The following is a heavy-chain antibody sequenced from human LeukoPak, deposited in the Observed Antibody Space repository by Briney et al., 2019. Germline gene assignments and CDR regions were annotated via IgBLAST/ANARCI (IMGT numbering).Heavy chain of an antibody. CDR2: ISGNSGST. J-gene: IGHJ4*02. CDR3: AKVSAWAMVGASYFDY. D-gene: IGHD1-26*01. V-gene: IGHV3-23*01. Sequence: GALRLSCAASGFTFSSYAMSWVRQAPGKGLEWVSSISGNSGSTYYADSVKGRFTISRDNSKNTVYLQMNSLRAEDTAVYYCAKVSAWAMVGASYFDYWGQGTLLTVSS. CDR1: GFTFSSYA.